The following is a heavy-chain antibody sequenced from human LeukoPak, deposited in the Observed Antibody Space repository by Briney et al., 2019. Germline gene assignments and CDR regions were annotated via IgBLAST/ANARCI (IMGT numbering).Heavy chain of an antibody. CDR3: ARDTGYCSGGSCYSFFDY. Sequence: SETLSLTCAVSGGSISSGGYSWSWIRQPPGKGLEWIGYIYHSGSTYYNPSLKSRVTISVDRSKNQFSLKLSSVTAADTAVYYCARDTGYCSGGSCYSFFDYWGQGTLVTVSS. D-gene: IGHD2-15*01. V-gene: IGHV4-30-2*01. CDR2: IYHSGST. J-gene: IGHJ4*02. CDR1: GGSISSGGYS.